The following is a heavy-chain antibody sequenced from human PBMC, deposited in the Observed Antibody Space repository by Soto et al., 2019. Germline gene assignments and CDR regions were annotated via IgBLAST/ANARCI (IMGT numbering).Heavy chain of an antibody. J-gene: IGHJ5*01. D-gene: IGHD1-7*01. CDR2: NYCDDDK. CDR1: GFSLSTNGVG. CDR3: AYRSYNWKYGNWFDP. V-gene: IGHV2-5*02. Sequence: QITLKESGPPLVKPTQTLTLTCTFSGFSLSTNGVGVGWIRQPPVKALEWLALNYCDDDKRYSPSLKNRLTITTDTSKQQQVLTMTNMDPVDTATYYCAYRSYNWKYGNWFDPWGQGTLVTVSS.